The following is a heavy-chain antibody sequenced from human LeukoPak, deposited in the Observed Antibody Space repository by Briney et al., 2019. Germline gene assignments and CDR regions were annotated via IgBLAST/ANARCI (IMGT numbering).Heavy chain of an antibody. CDR2: ISYDGSNK. Sequence: GGSLRLSCAASGFMFSSYAVHWVRQAQGRGLEWVALISYDGSNKYYADSVKGRFTISRDNSKNTLYLQMNSLRPEDTAVYYCARAGYSAYGMDVWGQGTTVTVSS. J-gene: IGHJ6*02. CDR3: ARAGYSAYGMDV. CDR1: GFMFSSYA. V-gene: IGHV3-30-3*01. D-gene: IGHD5-12*01.